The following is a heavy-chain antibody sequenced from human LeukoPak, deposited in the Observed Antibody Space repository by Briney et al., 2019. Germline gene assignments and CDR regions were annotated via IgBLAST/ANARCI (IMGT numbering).Heavy chain of an antibody. CDR1: GYIFTSYG. CDR3: ARGYYDILTGYFDP. V-gene: IGHV1-18*01. D-gene: IGHD3-9*01. Sequence: GASVKVSCKASGYIFTSYGINWVRQAPGQGLEWMGWISTYNGNTNSPQKFHDRVTMTTDTSTNTAYMELRSLRSDDTAVYYCARGYYDILTGYFDPWGQGTLVTVSS. CDR2: ISTYNGNT. J-gene: IGHJ5*02.